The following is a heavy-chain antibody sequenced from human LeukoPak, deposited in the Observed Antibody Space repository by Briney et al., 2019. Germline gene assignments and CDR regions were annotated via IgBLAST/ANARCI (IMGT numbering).Heavy chain of an antibody. Sequence: GGSLRLSCAASGFTFSSYAMSWVRQAPGKGLEWVSAISGSGGSTYYADSVKGRFTISRDNSKNTLYLQMNSLRAEDTAVYYCARGGAYYYGMDVWGQGTTVTISS. V-gene: IGHV3-23*01. CDR1: GFTFSSYA. D-gene: IGHD1-26*01. CDR3: ARGGAYYYGMDV. CDR2: ISGSGGST. J-gene: IGHJ6*02.